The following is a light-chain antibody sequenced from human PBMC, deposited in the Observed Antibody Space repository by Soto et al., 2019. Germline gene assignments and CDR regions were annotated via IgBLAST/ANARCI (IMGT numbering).Light chain of an antibody. CDR2: AAS. Sequence: QLTQSQPSLPPSVGDRVTITCRASQVIATHVAWYQQKPGQAPNLLIYAASTLQSGVPSRFSGGGSGTDFTLTISSLQPEDFATYYCQQLSSYPLTFGGGTKVDIK. CDR3: QQLSSYPLT. V-gene: IGKV1-9*01. CDR1: QVIATH. J-gene: IGKJ4*01.